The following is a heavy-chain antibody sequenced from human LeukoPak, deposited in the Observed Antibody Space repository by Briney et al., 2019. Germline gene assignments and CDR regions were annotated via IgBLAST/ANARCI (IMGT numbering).Heavy chain of an antibody. J-gene: IGHJ5*02. V-gene: IGHV4-30-2*01. CDR1: GGSISSGGYS. CDR3: ARHAAAQGWFDP. Sequence: SQTLSLTCAVSGGSISSGGYSWSWIRQPPGKGLEWIGYIYHSGSTYYNPSLKSRVTISVDRSKNQFSLKLSSVTAADAAVYYCARHAAAQGWFDPWGQGTLVTVSS. D-gene: IGHD6-13*01. CDR2: IYHSGST.